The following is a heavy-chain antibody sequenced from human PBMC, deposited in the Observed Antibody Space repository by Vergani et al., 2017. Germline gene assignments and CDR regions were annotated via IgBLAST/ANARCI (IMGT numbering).Heavy chain of an antibody. CDR2: IVVGSGNT. CDR3: AADTSRWYAFDI. CDR1: GFTFTSSA. J-gene: IGHJ3*02. Sequence: QMQLVQSGPEVKKPGTSVKVSCKASGFTFTSSAVQWVRQARGQRLEWIGWIVVGSGNTNYAQKFQERVTITRDMSTSTAYMELSSLRSEDTAVYYGAADTSRWYAFDIWGQGTMVTVS. V-gene: IGHV1-58*01. D-gene: IGHD6-13*01.